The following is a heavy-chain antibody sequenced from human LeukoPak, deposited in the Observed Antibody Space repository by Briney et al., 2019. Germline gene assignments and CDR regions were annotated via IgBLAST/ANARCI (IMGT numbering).Heavy chain of an antibody. CDR2: ISAYNGNT. J-gene: IGHJ4*02. D-gene: IGHD3-10*01. CDR1: GYTFSNYG. V-gene: IGHV1-18*01. Sequence: ASVKVSCKASGYTFSNYGISWVRQAPGQGLEWMGWISAYNGNTNYAQKLQGRVTMTTDTSTSTAYMELRSLRSDDTAVYYCARASYYYGSGSYYRPVDYWGQGTLVTVSS. CDR3: ARASYYYGSGSYYRPVDY.